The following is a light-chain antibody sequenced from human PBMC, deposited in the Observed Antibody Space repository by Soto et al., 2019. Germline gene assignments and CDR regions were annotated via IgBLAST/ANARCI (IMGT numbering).Light chain of an antibody. CDR1: QTIGSG. V-gene: IGKV1-5*01. CDR3: QQYDDYPLT. CDR2: DAS. J-gene: IGKJ4*02. Sequence: DIQMTQSPSTLSASVGDRVTITCRAIQTIGSGLAWYQLKPGTAPKLLIYDASTLEGGVPSRFSGSGSGTQVNLTISSLQPDDFATYYCQQYDDYPLTFGGGTRVEIK.